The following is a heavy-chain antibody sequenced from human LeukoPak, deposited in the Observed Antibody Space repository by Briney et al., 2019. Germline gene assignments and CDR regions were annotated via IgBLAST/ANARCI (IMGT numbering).Heavy chain of an antibody. D-gene: IGHD3-22*01. CDR1: GFTFSRYS. Sequence: GGSLRLSCAGSGFTFSRYSMNWVRQAPGKGLEWVSSISSSSSYIYYADSVKGRFTISRDNAKNSLYLQMNSLRAEDTAVYYCARAGGDSSGYGYWGQGTLVTVSS. J-gene: IGHJ4*02. CDR3: ARAGGDSSGYGY. CDR2: ISSSSSYI. V-gene: IGHV3-21*01.